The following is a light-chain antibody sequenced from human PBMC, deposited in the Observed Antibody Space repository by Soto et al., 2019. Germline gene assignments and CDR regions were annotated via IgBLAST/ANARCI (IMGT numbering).Light chain of an antibody. CDR3: HQPNGSFSET. J-gene: IGKJ5*01. Sequence: IQLTQPPSFLSASVGHRVSITSWASQGISSYLAWYQQKPGKAPKLLIYAASSLQSGVPSRFSGSGSGTDFTLTISSRQPEDFAAYYCHQPNGSFSETFGQGTLMEI. CDR1: QGISSY. CDR2: AAS. V-gene: IGKV1-9*01.